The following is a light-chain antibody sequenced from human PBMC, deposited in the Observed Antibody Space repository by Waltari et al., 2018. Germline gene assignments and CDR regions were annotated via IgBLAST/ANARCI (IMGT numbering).Light chain of an antibody. CDR1: DSDVGAYDF. CDR3: SSYTTSSAPGV. CDR2: EVS. Sequence: QSALTQPASVSGSPGQSITISCSGTDSDVGAYDFVSWYQQHPGKAPHLIIYEVSNRPSGISIRFPASKSRNTASLTISGLQAEDEADYYCSSYTTSSAPGVFGTGTRVTVL. V-gene: IGLV2-14*01. J-gene: IGLJ1*01.